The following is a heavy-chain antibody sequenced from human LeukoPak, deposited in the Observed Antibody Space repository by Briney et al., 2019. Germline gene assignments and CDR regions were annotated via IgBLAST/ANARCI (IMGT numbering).Heavy chain of an antibody. V-gene: IGHV3-23*01. J-gene: IGHJ5*02. CDR1: GFTFSSYA. CDR2: FSGSGGSI. D-gene: IGHD3-22*01. CDR3: APPYYYDSSGYYETS. Sequence: PGGSLRLSCAASGFTFSSYAMSWVRQAPGRGLECISGFSGSGGSIYYADSVKGRFTISRDNAKNSLYLQMNSLRAEDTAVYYCAPPYYYDSSGYYETSWGQGTLVTVSS.